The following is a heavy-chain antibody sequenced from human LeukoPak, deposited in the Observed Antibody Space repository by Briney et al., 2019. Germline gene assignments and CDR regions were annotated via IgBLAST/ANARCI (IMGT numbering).Heavy chain of an antibody. D-gene: IGHD6-13*01. CDR1: GGTFSSYA. CDR3: AKPAYSTLLYGMDV. J-gene: IGHJ6*02. CDR2: IIPIFGTA. V-gene: IGHV1-69*13. Sequence: SVKVSCKASGGTFSSYAISWVRQAPGQGLEWMGGIIPIFGTANYAQKFQGRVTITADESTSTAYMELSSLRSEDTAVYYCAKPAYSTLLYGMDVWGQGTTVTVSS.